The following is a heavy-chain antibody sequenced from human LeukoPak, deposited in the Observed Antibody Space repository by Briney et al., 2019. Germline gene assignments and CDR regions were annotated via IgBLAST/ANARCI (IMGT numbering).Heavy chain of an antibody. D-gene: IGHD3-9*01. Sequence: SVKLSCKASGGTFSSYAISWVRQAPGQGLEWMARIIPILGIANYAQRVQGRVSITADKSTSTAYMELSSLRSEDTAVYYCARVSSHNYDILTGYYIRRGYYFDYWGQGTLVTVSS. CDR1: GGTFSSYA. V-gene: IGHV1-69*04. J-gene: IGHJ4*02. CDR3: ARVSSHNYDILTGYYIRRGYYFDY. CDR2: IIPILGIA.